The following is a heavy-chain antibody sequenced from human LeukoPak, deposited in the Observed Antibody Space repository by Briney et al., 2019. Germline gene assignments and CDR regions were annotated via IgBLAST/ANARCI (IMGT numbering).Heavy chain of an antibody. J-gene: IGHJ4*02. D-gene: IGHD4-17*01. CDR2: ISYDGSNK. CDR3: AKSNGDYAPYDY. V-gene: IGHV3-30-3*02. Sequence: PGGSLRLSCAASGFTFSSYAMHWVRQAPGKGLEWVAVISYDGSNKYYADSVKGRFTISRDNSKNTLYLQMNSLRAEDTAVYYCAKSNGDYAPYDYWGQGTLVTVSS. CDR1: GFTFSSYA.